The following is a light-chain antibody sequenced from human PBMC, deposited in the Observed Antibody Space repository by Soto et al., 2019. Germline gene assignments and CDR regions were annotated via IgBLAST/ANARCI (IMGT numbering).Light chain of an antibody. Sequence: QSVLTQPPSVSGAPGQRVTISCTGSSSNIGAGYDVHWYKPLPGTAPKLLIYGNSNRPSGVPDRFSGSKSGTSASLAITGLQAEDEADYYCQSYDSSLSGYVVFGGGTKVTVL. J-gene: IGLJ2*01. CDR1: SSNIGAGYD. CDR3: QSYDSSLSGYVV. V-gene: IGLV1-40*01. CDR2: GNS.